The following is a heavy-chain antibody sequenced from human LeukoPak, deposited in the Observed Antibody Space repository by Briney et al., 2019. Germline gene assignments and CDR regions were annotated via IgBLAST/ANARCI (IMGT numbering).Heavy chain of an antibody. J-gene: IGHJ5*02. CDR1: GFTFSSYA. D-gene: IGHD3-3*01. Sequence: GGSLRLSCAASGFTFSSYAMHWVRQAPGKGLEWVAVISYDGSNKYYADSVKGRFTISRDNSKNTLYLQMNSLRVEDTAVYYCAREKLRFLEWLLYSWFDPWGQGTLVTVSA. CDR2: ISYDGSNK. V-gene: IGHV3-30-3*01. CDR3: AREKLRFLEWLLYSWFDP.